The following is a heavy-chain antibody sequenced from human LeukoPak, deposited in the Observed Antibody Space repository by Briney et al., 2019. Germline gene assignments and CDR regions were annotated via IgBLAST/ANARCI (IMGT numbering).Heavy chain of an antibody. Sequence: GESLKISCRGSGYSFTSYWIGWVRQMPGKGLEWMGIIYPGDSDTRYSPSFQGQVTISADKSISTAYLQWSSLKASDTAMYYCARSRYYGSGSSFGDAFDIWGQGTMVTVSS. CDR1: GYSFTSYW. CDR3: ARSRYYGSGSSFGDAFDI. CDR2: IYPGDSDT. J-gene: IGHJ3*02. D-gene: IGHD3-10*01. V-gene: IGHV5-51*01.